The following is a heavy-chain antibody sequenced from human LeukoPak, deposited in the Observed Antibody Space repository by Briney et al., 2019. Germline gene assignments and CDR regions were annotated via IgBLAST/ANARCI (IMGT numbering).Heavy chain of an antibody. J-gene: IGHJ4*02. V-gene: IGHV3-11*01. CDR2: ISSSGSTI. CDR3: AKDRQWLGGGFDY. D-gene: IGHD6-19*01. Sequence: GSLRLSCAASGFTFSDYYMSWIRQAPGKGLEWVSYISSSGSTIYYADSVKGRFTISRDNSKNTLYLQMNSLRAEDTAVYYCAKDRQWLGGGFDYWGQGTLVTVSS. CDR1: GFTFSDYY.